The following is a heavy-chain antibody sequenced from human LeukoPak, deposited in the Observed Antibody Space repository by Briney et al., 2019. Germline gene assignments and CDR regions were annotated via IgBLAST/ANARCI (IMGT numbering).Heavy chain of an antibody. J-gene: IGHJ4*02. CDR1: GGSFSGYY. CDR3: ARDYYDSSGLFFTDY. CDR2: IYYSGST. Sequence: SETLSLTCAVYGGSFSGYYWSWIRQPPGKGLEWIGYIYYSGSTYYNPSLKSRVTISVDTSKNQFSLKLSSVTAADTAVYYCARDYYDSSGLFFTDYWGQGTLVTVSS. D-gene: IGHD3-22*01. V-gene: IGHV4-34*09.